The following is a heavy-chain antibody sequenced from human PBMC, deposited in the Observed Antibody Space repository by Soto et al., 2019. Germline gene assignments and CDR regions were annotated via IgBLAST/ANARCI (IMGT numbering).Heavy chain of an antibody. Sequence: GGSLRLSCVGSGLTVSINYMSWVRQAPGKGLEWVSITHTSGGTYYADSVKGRFTVSRDISKNTLYLQMNSLRVDDTGVYYCARGPTVTTKFYYMDAWGKGTTVTVSS. V-gene: IGHV3-66*01. CDR3: ARGPTVTTKFYYMDA. CDR1: GLTVSINY. D-gene: IGHD4-17*01. CDR2: THTSGGT. J-gene: IGHJ6*03.